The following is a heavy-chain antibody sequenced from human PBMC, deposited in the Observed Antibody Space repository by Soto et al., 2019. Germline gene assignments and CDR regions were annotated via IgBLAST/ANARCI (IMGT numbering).Heavy chain of an antibody. Sequence: EVQLVESGGGLVQPGRSLRLSCAASGFTFDDYAMHWVRQPPGKGLEWVSGITWNSGIIGYADSVKGRFTISRDNAKNSLYMQMNSLRPEDTALYYCAKAQGYSTSYYGYVDLWGRGTLVTVSS. CDR1: GFTFDDYA. CDR3: AKAQGYSTSYYGYVDL. J-gene: IGHJ2*01. D-gene: IGHD6-13*01. CDR2: ITWNSGII. V-gene: IGHV3-9*01.